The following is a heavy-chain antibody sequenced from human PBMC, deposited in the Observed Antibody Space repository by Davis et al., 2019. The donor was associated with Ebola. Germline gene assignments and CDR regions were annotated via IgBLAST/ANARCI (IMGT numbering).Heavy chain of an antibody. CDR3: ASSIFGVTINPYYFEY. Sequence: SETLSLTCAVYGGSFTGFYWIWIRQSPGKGLQWIGEINHSGSTNYNPSLKSRVTISLDRSKNQFSLKLTSVTAADMAVYFCASSIFGVTINPYYFEYWGQGTLVTVSS. D-gene: IGHD3-3*01. V-gene: IGHV4-34*01. CDR2: INHSGST. CDR1: GGSFTGFY. J-gene: IGHJ4*02.